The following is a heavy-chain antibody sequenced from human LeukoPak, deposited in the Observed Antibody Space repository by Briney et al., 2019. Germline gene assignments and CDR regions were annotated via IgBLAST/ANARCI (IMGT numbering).Heavy chain of an antibody. CDR2: ISYDGSNK. CDR1: GFTFSSYG. V-gene: IGHV3-30*18. CDR3: AKDCEGWFDP. J-gene: IGHJ5*02. Sequence: GGSLRLSCAASGFTFSSYGMHWVRQAPGKGLEWVAVISYDGSNKYYADSVKGRFTISRDNSKNTLYLQMNSLRAEDTAVYYCAKDCEGWFDPWGQGTLVTVSS.